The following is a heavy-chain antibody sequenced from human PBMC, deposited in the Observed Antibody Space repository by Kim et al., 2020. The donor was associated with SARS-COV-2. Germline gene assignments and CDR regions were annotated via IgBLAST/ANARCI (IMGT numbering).Heavy chain of an antibody. J-gene: IGHJ6*02. D-gene: IGHD5-12*01. Sequence: SVKVSCKASGGTFSSYAISWVRQAPGQGLEWMGGIIPIFGTANYAQKVQGRVTITADESTSTAYMELSSLRSEDTAVYYCARERGGGYSGYDLYSYYYGMDVWGQGTTVTVSS. CDR2: IIPIFGTA. CDR3: ARERGGGYSGYDLYSYYYGMDV. CDR1: GGTFSSYA. V-gene: IGHV1-69*13.